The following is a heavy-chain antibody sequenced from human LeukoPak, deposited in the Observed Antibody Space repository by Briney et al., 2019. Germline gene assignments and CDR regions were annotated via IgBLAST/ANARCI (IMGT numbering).Heavy chain of an antibody. CDR1: GGSFSGYY. V-gene: IGHV4-34*01. D-gene: IGHD3-9*01. CDR2: MNHSGST. CDR3: ARGRPDLTGYYQGGLDY. J-gene: IGHJ4*02. Sequence: SETLSLTCAVYGGSFSGYYWSWIRQPPGKGLEWIGEMNHSGSTNYNPSLKSRVTISVDTSKNQFSLKLSSVTTADTAVYYCARGRPDLTGYYQGGLDYWGQGTLVTVSS.